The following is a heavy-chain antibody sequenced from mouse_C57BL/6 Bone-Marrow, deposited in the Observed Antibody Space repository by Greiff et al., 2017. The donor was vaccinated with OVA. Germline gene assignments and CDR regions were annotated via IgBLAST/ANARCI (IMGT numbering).Heavy chain of an antibody. CDR3: ARFPYYCGSSYDYAMDY. D-gene: IGHD1-1*01. CDR2: IYPYNGVS. J-gene: IGHJ4*01. V-gene: IGHV1-31*01. CDR1: GYSFTGYY. Sequence: VQLQQSGPELVKPGASVKISCKASGYSFTGYYMHWVKQSHGNILDWIGYIYPYNGVSSYNQKFKGKATLTVDKSSSTAYMELRSLTSEDSAFYYCARFPYYCGSSYDYAMDYWGQGTSVTVSS.